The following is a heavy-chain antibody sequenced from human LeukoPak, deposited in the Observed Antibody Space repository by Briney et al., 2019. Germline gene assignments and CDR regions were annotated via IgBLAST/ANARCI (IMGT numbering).Heavy chain of an antibody. CDR3: ARLHYDSSGFSLLDY. Sequence: ASVKVSCKASGYTFTSYYMHWVRQAPGQGLEWMGWIDPNSGNPTYAQGFTGRFVFSSDTSVTTAYLQISSLKAEDTAVYFCARLHYDSSGFSLLDYWGQGTLVTVSS. CDR1: GYTFTSYY. D-gene: IGHD3-22*01. V-gene: IGHV7-4-1*02. CDR2: IDPNSGNP. J-gene: IGHJ4*02.